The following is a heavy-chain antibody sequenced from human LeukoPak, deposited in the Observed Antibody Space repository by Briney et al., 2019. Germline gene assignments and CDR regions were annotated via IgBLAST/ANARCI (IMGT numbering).Heavy chain of an antibody. CDR1: GGSISSSSYY. CDR2: IYYSGST. V-gene: IGHV4-39*01. D-gene: IGHD2-21*01. Sequence: SEALSLTCTVSGGSISSSSYYWGWIRQPPGKGLEWIGSIYYSGSTYYNPSLKSRVTISVDTSKNQFSLKLSSATAADTAVYYCARGGYWGYYYYMDVWGKGTTVTVSS. J-gene: IGHJ6*03. CDR3: ARGGYWGYYYYMDV.